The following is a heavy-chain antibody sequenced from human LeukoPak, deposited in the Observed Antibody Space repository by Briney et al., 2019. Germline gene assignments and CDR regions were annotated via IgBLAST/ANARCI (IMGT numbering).Heavy chain of an antibody. D-gene: IGHD3-3*01. V-gene: IGHV3-7*01. CDR2: IKQDGSEE. J-gene: IGHJ6*03. CDR1: GFTFSSFW. Sequence: SGGSLRLSCAASGFTFSSFWMSWVRQAPGKGLEWVANIKQDGSEEYYVDPVKGRFTISRDNAKNSLYLQMNSLRAEDTAVYYCAREADYVFWSGYGSYYYCYYMGVWGKGTTVTVSS. CDR3: AREADYVFWSGYGSYYYCYYMGV.